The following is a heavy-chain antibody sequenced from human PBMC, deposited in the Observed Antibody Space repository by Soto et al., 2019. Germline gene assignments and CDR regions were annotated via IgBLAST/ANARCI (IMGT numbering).Heavy chain of an antibody. CDR3: ARGGVDVVATSAFDY. V-gene: IGHV1-69*01. CDR2: IIPIIGTA. D-gene: IGHD5-12*01. CDR1: VGTFNNYA. J-gene: IGHJ4*02. Sequence: QVQLVQSGAEVKKPGSSVKVSCKASVGTFNNYAISWVRQAPGQGLEWMGGIIPIIGTADDAHKFQGRLAISADASAGTTFMELSSRRSEDTALYYCARGGVDVVATSAFDYWGQGTVVTVS.